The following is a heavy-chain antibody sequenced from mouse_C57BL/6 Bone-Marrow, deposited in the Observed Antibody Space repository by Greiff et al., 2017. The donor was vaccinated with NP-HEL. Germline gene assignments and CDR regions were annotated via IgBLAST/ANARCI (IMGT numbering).Heavy chain of an antibody. CDR3: ARWGAQATWFAY. Sequence: VQLQQSGAELARPGASVKLSCKASGYTFTSYGISWVKQRTGQGLEWIGEIYPRSGNTYYNEKFKGKATLTADKSSRTAYMELRSLTSEDSAVYFCARWGAQATWFAYWGQGTLVTVSA. CDR2: IYPRSGNT. CDR1: GYTFTSYG. D-gene: IGHD3-2*02. V-gene: IGHV1-81*01. J-gene: IGHJ3*01.